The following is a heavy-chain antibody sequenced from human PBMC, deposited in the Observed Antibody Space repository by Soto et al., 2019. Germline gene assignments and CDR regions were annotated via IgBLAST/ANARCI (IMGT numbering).Heavy chain of an antibody. CDR1: GYTLTELS. D-gene: IGHD3-16*02. J-gene: IGHJ4*02. V-gene: IGHV1-24*01. Sequence: GPSVKVSCKVSGYTLTELSMHWVRQAPGKGLEWMGGFDPEDGETIYAQKFQGRVTMTEDTSTDTAYMELSSLRSEDTAVYYCATGGFSYIWGSYRSFDYWGQGTLVTVSS. CDR2: FDPEDGET. CDR3: ATGGFSYIWGSYRSFDY.